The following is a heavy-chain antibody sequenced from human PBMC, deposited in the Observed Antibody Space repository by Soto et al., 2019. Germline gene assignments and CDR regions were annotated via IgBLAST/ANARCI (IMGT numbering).Heavy chain of an antibody. CDR1: GFTFSSYS. Sequence: GGSLRLSCAASGFTFSSYSMNWVRQAPGKGLEWVSYISSSSSTIYYADSVKGRFTISRDNAKNSLYLQMNSLRAEDTAVYYCARVVQNSGYEEIDYWGQGTLVTVSS. J-gene: IGHJ4*02. CDR2: ISSSSSTI. V-gene: IGHV3-48*01. D-gene: IGHD5-12*01. CDR3: ARVVQNSGYEEIDY.